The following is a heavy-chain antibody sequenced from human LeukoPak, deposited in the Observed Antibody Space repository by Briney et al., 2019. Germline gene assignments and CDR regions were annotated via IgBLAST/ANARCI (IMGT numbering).Heavy chain of an antibody. J-gene: IGHJ6*02. CDR1: GDSVSSNSAA. D-gene: IGHD6-13*01. CDR2: TYYRSKWYN. Sequence: SQTLLLTCAISGDSVSSNSAAWNWIRQSPSRGLEWLGRTYYRSKWYNDYAVSVKSRITINPDTSKNQFSLQLNSVTPEDTAVYYCARQPWEIAAAGPSRWYYGMDVWGQGTTVTVSS. CDR3: ARQPWEIAAAGPSRWYYGMDV. V-gene: IGHV6-1*01.